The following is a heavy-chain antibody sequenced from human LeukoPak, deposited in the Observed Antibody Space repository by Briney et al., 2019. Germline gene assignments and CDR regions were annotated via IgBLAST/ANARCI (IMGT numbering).Heavy chain of an antibody. Sequence: QAGGSLRLSCAASGFTFSGYAMSWVRQAPGKGLEWVSGISASAGATYYADSVKGRFTISRDNSKNTLYLQLDSLTAEDTAVYYCAKLVGVAPTDYWGQGTLVTVSS. CDR1: GFTFSGYA. CDR2: ISASAGAT. CDR3: AKLVGVAPTDY. V-gene: IGHV3-23*01. D-gene: IGHD2-15*01. J-gene: IGHJ4*02.